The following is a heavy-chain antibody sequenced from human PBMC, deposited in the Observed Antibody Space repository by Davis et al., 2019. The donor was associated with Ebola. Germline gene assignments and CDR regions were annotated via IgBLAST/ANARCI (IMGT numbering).Heavy chain of an antibody. D-gene: IGHD2-8*02. CDR1: GFTFRSYR. J-gene: IGHJ6*03. Sequence: PGGSLRLSCVASGFTFRSYRMSWVRQAPGKGLEWVADIKQDGNETYYVESVEGRFTISRDNTKNSLYLQMNSLRVEDTAVDYCVRDRDYWVHSYMDVWGNGTTVIVSS. CDR2: IKQDGNET. CDR3: VRDRDYWVHSYMDV. V-gene: IGHV3-7*03.